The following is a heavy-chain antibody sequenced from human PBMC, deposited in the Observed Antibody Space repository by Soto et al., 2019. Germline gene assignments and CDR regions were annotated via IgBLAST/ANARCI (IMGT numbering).Heavy chain of an antibody. Sequence: PGESLKISCAASGFTLNHYGMHWVRQAPGMGLEWVSVIYNDGTTYYADSVKGRFTLSRDTSKNTLSLQMDSLRAEDTAVYYCVRPLPSGRNYGMDVWGQGATVTVSS. CDR1: GFTLNHYG. CDR3: VRPLPSGRNYGMDV. J-gene: IGHJ6*02. V-gene: IGHV3-53*01. D-gene: IGHD3-10*01. CDR2: IYNDGTT.